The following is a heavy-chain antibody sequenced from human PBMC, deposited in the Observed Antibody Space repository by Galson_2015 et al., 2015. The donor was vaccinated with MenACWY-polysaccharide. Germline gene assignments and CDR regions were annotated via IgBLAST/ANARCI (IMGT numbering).Heavy chain of an antibody. CDR3: AKDGTAAASDGDC. D-gene: IGHD6-25*01. Sequence: SLRLSCAASGFTFSSYGMHWVRQAPGKGLQWVAFIRYDGRDKYYADSVKGRFTLSRDNSKNTLDLQMDSLRAEDTAVYYCAKDGTAAASDGDCWGQGTWVTVSS. V-gene: IGHV3-30*02. CDR1: GFTFSSYG. J-gene: IGHJ4*02. CDR2: IRYDGRDK.